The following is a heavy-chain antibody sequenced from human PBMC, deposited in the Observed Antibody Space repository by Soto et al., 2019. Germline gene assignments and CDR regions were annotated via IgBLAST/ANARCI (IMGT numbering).Heavy chain of an antibody. CDR2: ISSSSSYT. CDR3: ARGKDNYHTSGLGF. J-gene: IGHJ3*01. Sequence: QVQLVESGGGLVKPGGSLRLSCAASGFTFSDSYMTWIRQAPGKGLEWLSYISSSSSYTKYADSVKGRFTISRDNAQKSLYLQMHSMRAEDKAVYYCARGKDNYHTSGLGFWGQGTMVTVSS. D-gene: IGHD3-22*01. CDR1: GFTFSDSY. V-gene: IGHV3-11*05.